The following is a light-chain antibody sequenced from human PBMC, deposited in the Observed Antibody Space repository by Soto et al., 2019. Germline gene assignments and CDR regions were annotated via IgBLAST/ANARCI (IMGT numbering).Light chain of an antibody. CDR3: QQSSSTPQT. CDR2: VAS. CDR1: QSISNY. J-gene: IGKJ4*01. V-gene: IGKV1-39*01. Sequence: DIQMTQSPSSLSASVGDRVTITCRASQSISNYLSWYQQKPGKAPKLLINVASTLQSGVPSRFSGSGSGTDFTLATSSLQPEDFATYYCQQSSSTPQTFGGGTRVEIK.